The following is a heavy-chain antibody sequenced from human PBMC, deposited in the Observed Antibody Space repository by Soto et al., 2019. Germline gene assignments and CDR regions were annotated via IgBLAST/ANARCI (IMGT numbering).Heavy chain of an antibody. V-gene: IGHV4-39*01. CDR2: IYSIGNT. D-gene: IGHD6-19*01. J-gene: IGHJ6*02. Sequence: SETLSLTCTVSGASIRSSAYWGWIRQPPGKGLEWIGSIYSIGNTYYNPSLKSGVIISADTSKNQFSLNLISVTAADTAVYYCRRSSRYSTDVWGQGITVTVSS. CDR1: GASIRSSAY. CDR3: RRSSRYSTDV.